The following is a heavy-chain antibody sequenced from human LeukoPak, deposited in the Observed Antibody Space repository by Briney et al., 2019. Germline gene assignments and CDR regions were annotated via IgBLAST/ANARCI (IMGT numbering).Heavy chain of an antibody. D-gene: IGHD1-1*01. CDR2: INHSGST. Sequence: SETLSLTCAGYGGSFSGYYWSWIRQPPGKGLEGIGEINHSGSTNYNPSLKSRVTISEDTPKNQFYLKLTPATAADTAVYYCARNWRAGGWDNYNGMDVWGQGTTVIVSS. J-gene: IGHJ6*02. CDR1: GGSFSGYY. CDR3: ARNWRAGGWDNYNGMDV. V-gene: IGHV4-34*01.